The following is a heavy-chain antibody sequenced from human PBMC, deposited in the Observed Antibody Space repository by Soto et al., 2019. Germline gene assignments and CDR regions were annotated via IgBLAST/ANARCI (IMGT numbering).Heavy chain of an antibody. V-gene: IGHV3-23*01. D-gene: IGHD2-21*02. J-gene: IGHJ1*01. CDR3: ATYGGDSGGFEYFKH. CDR2: ISGSGDT. Sequence: EVQLLESGGGLVQPGGSLRLSCAASGLTFSNYGMTWVRQAPGKGLEWVSAISGSGDTYNVDSLKGRFSISRDNSKSTLFLQINSLRAEDTAVYYCATYGGDSGGFEYFKHWGQGTLVTVSS. CDR1: GLTFSNYG.